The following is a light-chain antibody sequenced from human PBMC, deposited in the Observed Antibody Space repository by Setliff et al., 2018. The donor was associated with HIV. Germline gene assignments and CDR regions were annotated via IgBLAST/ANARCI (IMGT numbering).Light chain of an antibody. CDR2: LNS. V-gene: IGLV1-40*01. CDR1: SSNIGAGYD. CDR3: QSYDSSLSGSYV. J-gene: IGLJ1*01. Sequence: VLTQPPSVSGAPGQRVTISCTGSSSNIGAGYDVHWYQQLPGTVPRLLIYLNSNRPSGVPDRFSGSKSGTSASLAITGLQAEDEADYYCQSYDSSLSGSYVFGTGTKV.